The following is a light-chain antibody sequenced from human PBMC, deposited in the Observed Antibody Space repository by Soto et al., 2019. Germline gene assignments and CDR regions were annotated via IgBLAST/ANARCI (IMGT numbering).Light chain of an antibody. CDR3: HQYYSLPYT. Sequence: DIVMTQSPDSLAVSLGERATINCRSSQSVLYSSNNKNYLAWYQQKPGHPPKLLIYWTSTRESGVPDRFSGSGSGTDFTLNICSLQAEDVAVYYCHQYYSLPYTFGQGTKLEIK. CDR1: QSVLYSSNNKNY. CDR2: WTS. J-gene: IGKJ2*01. V-gene: IGKV4-1*01.